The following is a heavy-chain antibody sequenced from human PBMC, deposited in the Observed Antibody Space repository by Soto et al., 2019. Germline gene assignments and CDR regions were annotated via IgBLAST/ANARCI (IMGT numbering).Heavy chain of an antibody. D-gene: IGHD6-19*01. V-gene: IGHV4-4*07. CDR3: ARDGGSGCQSCFDY. CDR1: GDSISNYY. CDR2: TYNSGTT. Sequence: SETLSLTCTVSGDSISNYYWSWIRQPAGKGLQWIGRTYNSGTTTYNPSLKNRVTMSIDTSKNQLPLKLNSVTAADTALYYCARDGGSGCQSCFDYWGQGTLVTVSS. J-gene: IGHJ4*02.